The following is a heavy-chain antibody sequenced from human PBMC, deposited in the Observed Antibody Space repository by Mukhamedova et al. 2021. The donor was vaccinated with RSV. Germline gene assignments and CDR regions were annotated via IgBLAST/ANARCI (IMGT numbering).Heavy chain of an antibody. Sequence: GKGLEWIGYIYYSGSTYYNPSLKSRVTISVDTSKNQFSLKLSSVTAADTAVYYRARGSGYYPYYFDYWGQGTLVTVSS. V-gene: IGHV4-30-4*01. D-gene: IGHD3-3*01. CDR3: ARGSGYYPYYFDY. CDR2: IYYSGST. J-gene: IGHJ4*02.